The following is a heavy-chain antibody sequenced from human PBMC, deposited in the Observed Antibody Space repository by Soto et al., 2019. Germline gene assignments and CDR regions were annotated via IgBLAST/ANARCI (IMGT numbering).Heavy chain of an antibody. D-gene: IGHD3-10*01. Sequence: SETLSLTCTVSGGSVSSGSYYWSWIRQPPGKGLEWIGYIYYSGSTNYNPSLKSRVTISVDTSKNQFSLKLSSVTAADTAVYYCARQHGSGRYYYGMDVWGQGTTVTAP. V-gene: IGHV4-61*01. CDR3: ARQHGSGRYYYGMDV. CDR1: GGSVSSGSYY. CDR2: IYYSGST. J-gene: IGHJ6*02.